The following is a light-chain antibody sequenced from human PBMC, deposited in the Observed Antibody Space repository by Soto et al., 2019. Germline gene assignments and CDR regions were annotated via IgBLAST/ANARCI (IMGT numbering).Light chain of an antibody. J-gene: IGLJ2*01. CDR2: EVS. CDR3: SSYTSSSTLGV. CDR1: RSDVGAYNY. Sequence: QSVLTQPASVSGSPGQSIAISCTGTRSDVGAYNYVSWYQQHPGKAPKLMIYEVSNRPSGVSNRFSGSKSGNTASLTISGLQAEDEADYYCSSYTSSSTLGVFGGGTKLTVL. V-gene: IGLV2-14*01.